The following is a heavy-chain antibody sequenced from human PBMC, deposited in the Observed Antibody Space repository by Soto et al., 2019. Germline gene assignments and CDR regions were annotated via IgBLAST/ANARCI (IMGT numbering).Heavy chain of an antibody. Sequence: QVQLVESGGGVVQPGRSLRLSCAASGFTFNNYAMHWVRQAPGKGLEWVAVISYDGNNKYNADSVKGRFTISRDKSKNTLDLQMNSLRAEDTAVYYCATYGPGISWGQGSLVSVSS. CDR3: ATYGPGIS. V-gene: IGHV3-30-3*01. CDR2: ISYDGNNK. CDR1: GFTFNNYA. D-gene: IGHD3-10*01. J-gene: IGHJ5*02.